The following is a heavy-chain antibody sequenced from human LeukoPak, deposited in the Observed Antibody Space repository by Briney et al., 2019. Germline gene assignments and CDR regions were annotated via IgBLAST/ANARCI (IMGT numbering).Heavy chain of an antibody. CDR2: ISSSSSTI. J-gene: IGHJ4*02. CDR3: ARDKTRRIDY. Sequence: GGSLRLSCAASGFTFSTYSMNWVRQAPGKGLEWVSYISSSSSTIYYADSVKGRFTISRDNAKNSLYLQMNSLRAEDTAVYYCARDKTRRIDYWGQGTLVTVSS. D-gene: IGHD5-24*01. CDR1: GFTFSTYS. V-gene: IGHV3-48*01.